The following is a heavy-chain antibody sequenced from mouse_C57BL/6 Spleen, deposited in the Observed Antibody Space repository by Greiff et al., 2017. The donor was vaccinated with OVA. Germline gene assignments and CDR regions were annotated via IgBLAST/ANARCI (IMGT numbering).Heavy chain of an antibody. D-gene: IGHD2-3*01. CDR2: INPSSGYT. V-gene: IGHV1-7*01. CDR3: AIGLYDGYFHAMDY. J-gene: IGHJ4*01. CDR1: GYTFTSYW. Sequence: QVQLKQSGAELAKPGASVKLSCKASGYTFTSYWMHWVKQRPGQGLEWIGYINPSSGYTKYNQKFKDKSTLTADKSSSTAYMQLSSLTYEDSAVYYCAIGLYDGYFHAMDYWGQGTSVTVSS.